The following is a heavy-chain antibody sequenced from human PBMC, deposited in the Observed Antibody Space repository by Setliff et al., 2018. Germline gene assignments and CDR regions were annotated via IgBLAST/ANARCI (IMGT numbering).Heavy chain of an antibody. J-gene: IGHJ4*02. CDR3: ARLPRTVTHFDY. CDR2: IFYSGSS. V-gene: IGHV4-59*01. Sequence: KTSETLSLTCTVSGVSIRSYYWSWIRQPPGKGLEWIGYIFYSGSSNYNPSLQSRVSISVGTSKNQLSLKLDSLTAADTAVYSCARLPRTVTHFDYWGQGALVTVSS. CDR1: GVSIRSYY. D-gene: IGHD4-17*01.